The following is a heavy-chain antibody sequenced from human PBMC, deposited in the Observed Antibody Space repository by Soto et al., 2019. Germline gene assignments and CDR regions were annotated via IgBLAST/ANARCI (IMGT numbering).Heavy chain of an antibody. J-gene: IGHJ4*02. Sequence: QLQLQESGSGLVKPSQTLSLTCAVSGGSISSGGYSWSWIRQPPGKGLEWIGYIYHSGSTYYNPALQSRVTIEVDRSQNQFSLKLSSVTAADTAVYYCARLGRKPVTPYFAYWGQGTLVTVSS. V-gene: IGHV4-30-2*01. CDR3: ARLGRKPVTPYFAY. D-gene: IGHD4-17*01. CDR2: IYHSGST. CDR1: GGSISSGGYS.